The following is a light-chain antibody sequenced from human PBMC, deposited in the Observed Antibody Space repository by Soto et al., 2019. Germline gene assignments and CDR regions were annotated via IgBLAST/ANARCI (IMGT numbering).Light chain of an antibody. J-gene: IGLJ2*01. V-gene: IGLV2-14*01. CDR3: SSYTSSSTLGV. CDR2: DVS. Sequence: QSALTQPASVYGSPGQSITIYCTGTSSDVGGYNYVSWYQQHPGKAPKLMIYDVSNRPSGVSNRFSGSKSGNTASLTISGLQAEDEADYYCSSYTSSSTLGVFGGGTKVTVL. CDR1: SSDVGGYNY.